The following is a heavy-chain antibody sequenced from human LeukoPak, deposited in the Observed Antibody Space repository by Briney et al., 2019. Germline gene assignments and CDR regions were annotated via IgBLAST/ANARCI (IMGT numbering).Heavy chain of an antibody. Sequence: GGSLRLSCTASGFTFSNYDMTWVRQAPGKGLEWVSSISATTIYTFSADSVRGRFTISRDNVENSLYLQMNNLRGEDTGVYFCARIGRGRDAYNSFDFWGQGTLVTVSS. J-gene: IGHJ4*02. D-gene: IGHD5-24*01. V-gene: IGHV3-21*01. CDR1: GFTFSNYD. CDR2: ISATTIYT. CDR3: ARIGRGRDAYNSFDF.